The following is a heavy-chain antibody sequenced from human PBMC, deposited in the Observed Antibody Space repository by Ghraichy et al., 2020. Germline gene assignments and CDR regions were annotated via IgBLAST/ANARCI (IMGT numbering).Heavy chain of an antibody. J-gene: IGHJ2*01. CDR1: GGSISGYC. V-gene: IGHV4-59*01. CDR2: VYHTGST. CDR3: AREYWYFDL. Sequence: LNISCTVSGGSISGYCWTWIRQAPGKGLEWIGYVYHTGSTSYNPSLKSRVTISVDTSKNQFSLNLSSVTAADTAVYYCAREYWYFDLWGRGTLVTVSS.